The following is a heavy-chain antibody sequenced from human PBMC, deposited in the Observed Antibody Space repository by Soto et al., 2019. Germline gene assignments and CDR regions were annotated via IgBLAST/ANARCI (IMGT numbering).Heavy chain of an antibody. J-gene: IGHJ4*02. CDR1: GGSISSSSYY. CDR2: IYYSGST. CDR3: ASKGLGIRLPIDH. Sequence: SETLSLTCTVSGGSISSSSYYWGWIRQPPGKGLEWIGSIYYSGSTYYNPSLKSRVTISVDTSKNQFSLKLSSVTAADTAVYYCASKGLGIRLPIDHWGQGTLVTVSS. V-gene: IGHV4-39*01. D-gene: IGHD7-27*01.